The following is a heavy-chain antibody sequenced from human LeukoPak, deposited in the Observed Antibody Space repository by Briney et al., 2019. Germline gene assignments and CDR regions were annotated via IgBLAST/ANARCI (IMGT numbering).Heavy chain of an antibody. Sequence: SETLSLTCAVYGGSFSGYYWSWIRQPPGKGLEWIGEINHSGSTNYNPSLKSRVTISVDTSKNQFSLKLSSVAAADTAVYYCARGFSLTNGDWFDPWGQGTLVTVSS. CDR1: GGSFSGYY. CDR3: ARGFSLTNGDWFDP. D-gene: IGHD2-8*01. CDR2: INHSGST. J-gene: IGHJ5*02. V-gene: IGHV4-34*01.